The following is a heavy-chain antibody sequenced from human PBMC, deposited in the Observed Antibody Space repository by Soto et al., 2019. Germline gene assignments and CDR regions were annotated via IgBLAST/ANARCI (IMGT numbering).Heavy chain of an antibody. Sequence: QLQVSGPGRVKPSETLSLTCTVSGGSISSNGRYWGWIRQPPGKGLEWIASINYSGSTYHNPAHTSRVTISIDTSKNQFSLRLSSVTAADTAVYYCARLGSSGWYQGSYLDSWGQGSLVTASS. J-gene: IGHJ4*02. CDR3: ARLGSSGWYQGSYLDS. V-gene: IGHV4-39*01. CDR2: INYSGST. D-gene: IGHD6-19*01. CDR1: GGSISSNGRY.